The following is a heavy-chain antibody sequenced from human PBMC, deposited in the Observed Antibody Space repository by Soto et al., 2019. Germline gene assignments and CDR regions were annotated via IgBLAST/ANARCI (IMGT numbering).Heavy chain of an antibody. CDR1: GGSFSGYY. CDR3: AIGPTVLLWFGELTFDP. V-gene: IGHV4-34*01. D-gene: IGHD3-10*01. J-gene: IGHJ5*02. CDR2: INHSGST. Sequence: PSETLSLTCAVYGGSFSGYYWSWIRQPPGKGLEWIGEINHSGSTNYNPSLKSRVTISVDTSKNQFSLKLSSVTAADTAVYYFAIGPTVLLWFGELTFDPWGQGTLVTVSS.